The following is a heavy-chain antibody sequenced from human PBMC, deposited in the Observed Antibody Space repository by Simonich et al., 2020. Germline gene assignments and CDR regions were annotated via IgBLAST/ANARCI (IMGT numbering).Heavy chain of an antibody. J-gene: IGHJ3*02. CDR2: ISNSSSYI. Sequence: EVQLVESGGGLVKPGGSLRLSCAASGFTFSSYSMNWVRQAPGKGLEWVSSISNSSSYIYYADAVKGRFTISRDNAKNSLYLQMNSLRAEDTAVYYCAREQARGGAFDIWGQGTMVTVSS. V-gene: IGHV3-21*01. CDR3: AREQARGGAFDI. D-gene: IGHD3-16*01. CDR1: GFTFSSYS.